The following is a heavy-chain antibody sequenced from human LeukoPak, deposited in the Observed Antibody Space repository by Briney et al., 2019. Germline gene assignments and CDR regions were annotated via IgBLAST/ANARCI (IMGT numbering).Heavy chain of an antibody. CDR2: IWYDGSNK. CDR1: GFTFSSYG. Sequence: GGSLRLSCAAFGFTFSSYGMHWVRQAPGKGLEWVAVIWYDGSNKYYADSVKGRFTISRDNSKNTLYLQMNSLRAEDTAVYYCAREKRVATSYYYYYYMDVWGKGTTVTVSS. J-gene: IGHJ6*03. CDR3: AREKRVATSYYYYYYMDV. D-gene: IGHD5-12*01. V-gene: IGHV3-33*01.